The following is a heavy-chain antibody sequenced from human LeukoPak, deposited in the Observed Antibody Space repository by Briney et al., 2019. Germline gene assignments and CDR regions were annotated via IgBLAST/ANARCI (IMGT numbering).Heavy chain of an antibody. Sequence: PGRSLRLSCAASGFTFDDYAMHWVRQAPGKGLEWVSGISWNSGSIGYADSVKGRFTISRDNAKNSLYLQMNSLRAEDTALYYCAKDDSRYFYCYGMDVWGQGTTVTVSS. CDR1: GFTFDDYA. CDR3: AKDDSRYFYCYGMDV. V-gene: IGHV3-9*01. CDR2: ISWNSGSI. J-gene: IGHJ6*02.